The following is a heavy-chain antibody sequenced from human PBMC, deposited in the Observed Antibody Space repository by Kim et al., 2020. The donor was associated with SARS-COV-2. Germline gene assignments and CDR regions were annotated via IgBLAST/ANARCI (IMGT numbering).Heavy chain of an antibody. Sequence: KGYVDSVKGRFTISRDYAENSLYLQMNSLTAEDSALYYCARSGYTYGFDYWGQGALVTVSS. D-gene: IGHD5-18*01. J-gene: IGHJ4*02. CDR3: ARSGYTYGFDY. V-gene: IGHV3-7*01. CDR2: K.